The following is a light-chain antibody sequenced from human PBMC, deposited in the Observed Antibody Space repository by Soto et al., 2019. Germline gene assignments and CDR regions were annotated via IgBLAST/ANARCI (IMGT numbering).Light chain of an antibody. CDR2: LGS. Sequence: DIVMTQSPLSLPVTPGEPASISCRSSQSLLHSNGYNYLDWYLQKPGQSPQLLIYLGSNRASGVPDRFSGRGSGTDVTLKISRVEAEDVGVYYCIQALQTPLTFGGGTKVEIK. CDR1: QSLLHSNGYNY. J-gene: IGKJ4*01. V-gene: IGKV2-28*01. CDR3: IQALQTPLT.